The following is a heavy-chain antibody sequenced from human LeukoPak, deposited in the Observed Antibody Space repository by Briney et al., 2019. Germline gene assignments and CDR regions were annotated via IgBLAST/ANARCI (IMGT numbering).Heavy chain of an antibody. CDR1: GFTFSSYG. CDR3: AKDRGIQLWLNWFYT. J-gene: IGHJ5*02. Sequence: PGGSLRLSCAASGFTFSSYGMHWVRQAPGKGPEWVAFIRYDGSNKYYADSVKGRFTISRDNAKNTLYLQMNSLRAEDTAVYYCAKDRGIQLWLNWFYTWGEGTLVTVSS. V-gene: IGHV3-30*02. D-gene: IGHD5-18*01. CDR2: IRYDGSNK.